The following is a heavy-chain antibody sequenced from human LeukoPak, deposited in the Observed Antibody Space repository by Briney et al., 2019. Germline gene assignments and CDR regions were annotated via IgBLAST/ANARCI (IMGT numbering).Heavy chain of an antibody. J-gene: IGHJ4*02. D-gene: IGHD6-13*01. V-gene: IGHV3-30*18. Sequence: PGRSLRLSCEASGFTFSNYGMHWVRQAPGKGLEWVAVISYDGSNKYYADSVKGRFTISRDNSKNTLYLQMNSLRAEDTAVYYCAKGAAAGTTYYFDYWGQGTLVTVSS. CDR3: AKGAAAGTTYYFDY. CDR1: GFTFSNYG. CDR2: ISYDGSNK.